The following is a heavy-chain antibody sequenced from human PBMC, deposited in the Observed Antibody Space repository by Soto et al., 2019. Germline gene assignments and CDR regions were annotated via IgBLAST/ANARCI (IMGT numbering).Heavy chain of an antibody. Sequence: QVQLVQSGAEVKKPGSSVKVSCKASGSTFSSYAISWVRQAPGQGLEWMGGIIPIFGTANYAQKFQGRVTITADESTSTAYMELSSLGSEDTAVYYCARGGYCSGGSCHLYYYYYGMDVWGQGTTVTVSS. CDR3: ARGGYCSGGSCHLYYYYYGMDV. CDR2: IIPIFGTA. D-gene: IGHD2-15*01. J-gene: IGHJ6*02. CDR1: GSTFSSYA. V-gene: IGHV1-69*01.